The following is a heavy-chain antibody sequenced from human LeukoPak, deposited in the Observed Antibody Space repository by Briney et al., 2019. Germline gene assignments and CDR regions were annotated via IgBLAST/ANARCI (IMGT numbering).Heavy chain of an antibody. D-gene: IGHD2-15*01. V-gene: IGHV3-53*01. CDR1: GFTVSSNY. CDR3: ARSLGYCSSGSCYAAFDI. Sequence: GGSLRLSCAASGFTVSSNYMNWVRQAPGKGLEWVSVIYSGGSTYYADSVKGRFTISRDNSKDTLFLQMNSLRAEDTAVYYCARSLGYCSSGSCYAAFDIWGQGTMVTVSS. J-gene: IGHJ3*02. CDR2: IYSGGST.